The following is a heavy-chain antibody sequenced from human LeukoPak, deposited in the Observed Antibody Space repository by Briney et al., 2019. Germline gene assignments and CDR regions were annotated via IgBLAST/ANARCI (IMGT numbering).Heavy chain of an antibody. CDR2: ISSSGSTI. V-gene: IGHV3-48*03. Sequence: GGSLRLSCAASGFTFSSYEMNWVRQAPGKGLEWVSYISSSGSTIYYADSVKGRFTISRDNAKNSLYLQMNSLRAEDTALYYCAKDIADIVVVPAAMPINAFDIWGQGTMVTVSS. CDR1: GFTFSSYE. D-gene: IGHD2-2*01. J-gene: IGHJ3*02. CDR3: AKDIADIVVVPAAMPINAFDI.